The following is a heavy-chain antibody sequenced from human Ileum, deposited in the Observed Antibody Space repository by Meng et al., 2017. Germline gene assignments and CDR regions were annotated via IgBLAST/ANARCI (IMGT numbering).Heavy chain of an antibody. CDR3: ARERIRELGLFDS. Sequence: LQRPESGPGIVQPPGTLPRACGVSCDSIGNSKWWSWLRQPPGKGLEWIGEISNSGKTVYSPSFESRVRISPDKSYNHFPLTLNSVTAADTAMYYCARERIRELGLFDSWGQGTLVTVSS. V-gene: IGHV4-4*03. J-gene: IGHJ4*02. D-gene: IGHD3-10*01. CDR2: ISNSGKT. CDR1: CDSIGNSKW.